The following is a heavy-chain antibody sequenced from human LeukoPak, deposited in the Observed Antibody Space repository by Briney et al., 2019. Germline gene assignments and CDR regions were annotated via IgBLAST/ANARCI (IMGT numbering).Heavy chain of an antibody. D-gene: IGHD6-6*01. Sequence: PSETLSLTCTVSGGSISSYYWSWIRQPPGKGLGWIGYIYYSGSTNYNPSLKSRVTISVDTSKNQFSLKLSSVTAADTAVYYCARIGEQLVLDYWGQGTLATVSS. CDR3: ARIGEQLVLDY. J-gene: IGHJ4*02. V-gene: IGHV4-59*01. CDR2: IYYSGST. CDR1: GGSISSYY.